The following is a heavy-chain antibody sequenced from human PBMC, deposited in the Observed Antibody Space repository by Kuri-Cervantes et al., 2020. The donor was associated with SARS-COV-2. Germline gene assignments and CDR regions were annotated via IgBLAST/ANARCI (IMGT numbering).Heavy chain of an antibody. CDR2: IKQDGSEK. CDR1: GFTFNSYS. V-gene: IGHV3-7*01. J-gene: IGHJ4*02. Sequence: GESLKISCAASGFTFNSYSMNWVRQAPGKGLEWVANIKQDGSEKYYVDSVKGRFTISRDNAKNSLYLQMNSLRAEDTAVYYCAREAFGYCSSGSCYSHYWGQGTLVTVSS. CDR3: AREAFGYCSSGSCYSHY. D-gene: IGHD2-15*01.